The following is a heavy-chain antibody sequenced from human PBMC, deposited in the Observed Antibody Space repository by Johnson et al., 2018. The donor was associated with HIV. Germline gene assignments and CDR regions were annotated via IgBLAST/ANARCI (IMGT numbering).Heavy chain of an antibody. J-gene: IGHJ3*01. V-gene: IGHV3-20*04. D-gene: IGHD2-15*01. CDR3: ARDQGVRRVVVFDDAFDV. Sequence: VQLVESGGGVVQPGRSLRLSCVASGFTFDDYGMSWVRQAPGQGLEWVSGISWNSGSIGYADSVKGRFTISRDNARTSLYLQMNSLRAEDTAVYYCARDQGVRRVVVFDDAFDVWGQGTMVTVSS. CDR2: ISWNSGSI. CDR1: GFTFDDYG.